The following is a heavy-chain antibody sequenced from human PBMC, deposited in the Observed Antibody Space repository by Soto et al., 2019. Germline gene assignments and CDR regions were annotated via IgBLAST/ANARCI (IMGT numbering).Heavy chain of an antibody. V-gene: IGHV3-66*01. Sequence: GSLRLSCAASGFTVSSNYMSWVRQAPGKGLEWVSVIYSGGSTYYADSVKGRFTISRDNSKNTLYLQMNSLRAEDTAVYYCARALNYYDSSGYLDAFDYWGQGTLVTVSS. J-gene: IGHJ4*02. CDR2: IYSGGST. D-gene: IGHD3-22*01. CDR1: GFTVSSNY. CDR3: ARALNYYDSSGYLDAFDY.